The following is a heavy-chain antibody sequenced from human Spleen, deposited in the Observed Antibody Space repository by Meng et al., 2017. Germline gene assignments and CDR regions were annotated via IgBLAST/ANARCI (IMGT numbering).Heavy chain of an antibody. Sequence: QVQPTQWCAGLLKPSGTLSLTCAVSGGSISSSNWWSWVRQPPGKGLEWIGEIYHSGSTNYNPSLKSRVTISVDKSKNQFSLKLSSVTAADTAVYYCARRRAAAGMGYWGQGTLVTVSS. CDR3: ARRRAAAGMGY. CDR2: IYHSGST. J-gene: IGHJ4*02. CDR1: GGSISSSNW. V-gene: IGHV4-4*02. D-gene: IGHD6-13*01.